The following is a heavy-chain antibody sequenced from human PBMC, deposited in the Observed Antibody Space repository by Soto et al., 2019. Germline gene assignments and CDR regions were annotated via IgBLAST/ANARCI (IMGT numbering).Heavy chain of an antibody. CDR1: DGSIVSGGYY. D-gene: IGHD3-3*02. V-gene: IGHV4-31*03. CDR3: ARHFYLQGDFDY. CDR2: MSFNGGT. Sequence: PSETLSLTCTVSDGSIVSGGYYWGWIRQHPAKGLEWIGYMSFNGGTYYNPSLESRLSMSVDTSKNQFSLKLSSVTAADTAVYYCARHFYLQGDFDYWGQGTLVTVSS. J-gene: IGHJ4*02.